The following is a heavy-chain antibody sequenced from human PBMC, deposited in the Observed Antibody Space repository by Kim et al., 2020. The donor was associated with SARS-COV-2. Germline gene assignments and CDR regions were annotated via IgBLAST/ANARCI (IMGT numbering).Heavy chain of an antibody. V-gene: IGHV3-64*01. CDR2: ISSNGGST. D-gene: IGHD6-19*01. CDR3: ARADIAVAGTFDY. CDR1: GFTFSSYA. Sequence: GGSLRLSCAASGFTFSSYAMHWVRQAPGKGLEYVSAISSNGGSTYYANSVKGRFTISRDNSKNTLYLQMGSLRAEDMAVYYCARADIAVAGTFDYWGQGTLVTVSS. J-gene: IGHJ4*02.